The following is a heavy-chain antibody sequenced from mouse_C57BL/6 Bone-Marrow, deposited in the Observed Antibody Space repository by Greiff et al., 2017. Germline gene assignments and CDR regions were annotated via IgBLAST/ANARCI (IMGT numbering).Heavy chain of an antibody. D-gene: IGHD1-1*01. CDR2: IHPNSGST. Sequence: QVQLQQPGAELVKPGASVKLSCKASGYTFPSYWMHWVKQRPGQGLEGIGMIHPNSGSTNYNEKFKSKATLTVDKSSSTAYMQLSSLTSEDSAVYYCARSGIYYYGSWGYFDVWGTGTTVTVSS. J-gene: IGHJ1*03. CDR3: ARSGIYYYGSWGYFDV. V-gene: IGHV1-64*01. CDR1: GYTFPSYW.